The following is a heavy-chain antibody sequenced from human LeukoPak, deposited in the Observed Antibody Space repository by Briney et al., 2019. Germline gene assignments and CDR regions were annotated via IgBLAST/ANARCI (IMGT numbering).Heavy chain of an antibody. J-gene: IGHJ4*02. D-gene: IGHD1-7*01. CDR2: IYYSGST. V-gene: IGHV4-59*12. CDR3: ARALVTGTPFDY. CDR1: GGSISSYY. Sequence: PSETLSLTCTVSGGSISSYYWSWIRQPPGKGLEWIGYIYYSGSTNYNPSLKSRVTISVDTSKNQFSLKLSSVTAADTAVYYCARALVTGTPFDYWGQGTLVTVSS.